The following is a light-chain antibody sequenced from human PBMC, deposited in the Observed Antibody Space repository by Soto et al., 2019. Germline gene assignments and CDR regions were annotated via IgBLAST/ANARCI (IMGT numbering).Light chain of an antibody. CDR3: QHYGSALFP. J-gene: IGKJ3*01. V-gene: IGKV3-20*01. Sequence: EIVLTQSPGTLSLSPGERATLSCRASESFSSSYLAWYQQKPGQAPRLLIYGASSRATGIPDRFSGSGSGTECTLTISSLEPEDFAVYYCQHYGSALFPFGTGTKVDVK. CDR1: ESFSSSY. CDR2: GAS.